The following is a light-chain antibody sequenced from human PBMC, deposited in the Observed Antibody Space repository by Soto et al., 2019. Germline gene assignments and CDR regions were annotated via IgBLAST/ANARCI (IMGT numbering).Light chain of an antibody. V-gene: IGKV1-5*03. CDR2: KAS. J-gene: IGKJ4*01. CDR1: QSISTW. Sequence: DIQMTQSPSTLSASVGDGVTITCRASQSISTWLACYQQKPGKAPKLLIYKASRLEGGVPSRFSCSGSGTDFNITISSLQPDDFATYYCQQYNSYPLTFGGGTTVEIK. CDR3: QQYNSYPLT.